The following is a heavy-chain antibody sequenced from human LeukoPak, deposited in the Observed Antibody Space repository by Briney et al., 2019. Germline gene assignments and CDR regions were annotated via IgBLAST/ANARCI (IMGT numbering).Heavy chain of an antibody. Sequence: TGGSLRLSCAVSGFTFSSYAMSWVRQAPGKGLEWVSTISGSGGNSYYPDSVKGRFTISRDNSKNTLYLQMNSLRAEDTAVYYCAKAPLRGLYYMDVWGKGTTVTVSS. D-gene: IGHD4-17*01. CDR3: AKAPLRGLYYMDV. CDR2: ISGSGGNS. V-gene: IGHV3-23*01. J-gene: IGHJ6*03. CDR1: GFTFSSYA.